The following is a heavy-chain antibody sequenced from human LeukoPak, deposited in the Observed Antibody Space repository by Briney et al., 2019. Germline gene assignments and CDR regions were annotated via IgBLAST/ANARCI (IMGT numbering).Heavy chain of an antibody. CDR3: ARSMEGSEGSWFDP. J-gene: IGHJ5*02. CDR1: GFSFTSYW. V-gene: IGHV5-51*01. Sequence: GESLKISCNSSGFSFTSYWIGWVRQMPGKGLEWMGIIYPGDSDTRYRPSFQGQVTISADKSITTAYLQWSSLKASDTAIYYCARSMEGSEGSWFDPWGQGTLVTVSS. D-gene: IGHD3-10*01. CDR2: IYPGDSDT.